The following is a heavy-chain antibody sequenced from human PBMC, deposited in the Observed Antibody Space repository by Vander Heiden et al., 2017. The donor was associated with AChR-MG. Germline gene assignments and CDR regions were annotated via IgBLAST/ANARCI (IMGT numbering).Heavy chain of an antibody. Sequence: QVQLVESGGGVVQPGGSLRVSCAASGFTFSSYGMHWVRQAPGKGLEWVAFIRYDGSNKYYADSVKGRFTISRDNSKNTLYLQMNSLRAEDTAVYYCAKDGGQRTFDYWGQGTLVTVSS. CDR1: GFTFSSYG. CDR2: IRYDGSNK. V-gene: IGHV3-30*02. D-gene: IGHD3-16*01. J-gene: IGHJ4*02. CDR3: AKDGGQRTFDY.